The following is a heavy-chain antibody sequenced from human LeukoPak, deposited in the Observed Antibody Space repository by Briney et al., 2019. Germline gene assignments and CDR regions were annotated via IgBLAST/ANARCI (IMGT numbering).Heavy chain of an antibody. CDR3: ARAYDSSGYWPEYFHH. V-gene: IGHV3-53*04. CDR2: IYGGGRT. CDR1: GFAVSNNY. J-gene: IGHJ1*01. D-gene: IGHD3-22*01. Sequence: GGSLRLSCAASGFAVSNNYMSWVRQAPGKGLEWVSIIYGGGRTYYAESVNGRFTISRHNSKNALFLQMNSLRTEDTAVYYCARAYDSSGYWPEYFHHWGQGTLVTVSS.